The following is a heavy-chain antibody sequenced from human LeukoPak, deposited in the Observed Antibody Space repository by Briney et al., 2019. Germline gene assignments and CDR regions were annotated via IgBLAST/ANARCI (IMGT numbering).Heavy chain of an antibody. CDR1: GGSISSHY. Sequence: SETLSLTCTVSGGSISSHYWSWIRQPPGKGLEWIGQIYYSGSTNYNPSLKSRVTISVDTSKNQFSLKLSSVTAADTAVYYCARGIFGVVTHDAFDIWGQGTMVTVSS. CDR3: ARGIFGVVTHDAFDI. CDR2: IYYSGST. J-gene: IGHJ3*02. V-gene: IGHV4-59*11. D-gene: IGHD3-3*01.